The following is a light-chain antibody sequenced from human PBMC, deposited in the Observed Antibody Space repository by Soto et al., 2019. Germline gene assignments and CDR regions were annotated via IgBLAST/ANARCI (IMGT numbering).Light chain of an antibody. CDR3: QQYGTSPRM. Sequence: EIVLTQSPGTLSLSPGDTAALSCRASQSVSNNYVAWYQQKPGQAPRLLIYGASSRATGIPDRFSGSASGTDFTLTISRLEPEDFAVYYCQQYGTSPRMFGQGTKVEIK. V-gene: IGKV3-20*01. J-gene: IGKJ1*01. CDR2: GAS. CDR1: QSVSNNY.